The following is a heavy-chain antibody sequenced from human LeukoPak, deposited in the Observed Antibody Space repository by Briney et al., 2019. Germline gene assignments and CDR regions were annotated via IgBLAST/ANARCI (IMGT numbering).Heavy chain of an antibody. Sequence: PGGSLRLSCAASGFTFSSYGMHWVRQAPGKGLEWVAVIWYDGSNTYYADSVKGRFTISRDNSKNTLYLQMNSLRAEDTAVYYCARCGGGTGTTWGGYYYYYMDVWGKGTTVTVSS. CDR2: IWYDGSNT. V-gene: IGHV3-33*01. J-gene: IGHJ6*03. D-gene: IGHD1-7*01. CDR3: ARCGGGTGTTWGGYYYYYMDV. CDR1: GFTFSSYG.